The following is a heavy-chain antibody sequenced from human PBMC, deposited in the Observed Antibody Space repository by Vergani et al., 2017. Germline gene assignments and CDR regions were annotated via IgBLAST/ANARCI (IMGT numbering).Heavy chain of an antibody. CDR2: IYYSGST. V-gene: IGHV4-59*01. J-gene: IGHJ4*02. CDR1: GGSISSYY. CDR3: ARVAYDSSGYYYPNYFDV. D-gene: IGHD3-22*01. Sequence: QVQLQESGPGLVKPSETLSLTCTVSGGSISSYYWSWIRQPPGKGLEWIGYIYYSGSTNYNPSLKRRVTISVDTSKNQCSLKLSSVTAADTAVYYLARVAYDSSGYYYPNYFDVWGQGTLVTVSS.